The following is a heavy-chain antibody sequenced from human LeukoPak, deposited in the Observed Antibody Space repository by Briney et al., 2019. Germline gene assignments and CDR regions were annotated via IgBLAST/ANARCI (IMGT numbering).Heavy chain of an antibody. CDR3: AKDYSSGWLRRPGYFDY. CDR2: ISGSGGST. D-gene: IGHD6-19*01. CDR1: GFTFSSYA. J-gene: IGHJ4*02. V-gene: IGHV3-23*01. Sequence: QPGGSLRLSCAASGFTFSSYAMSWVRQAPGKGLEWVSAISGSGGSTYYADSVKGRFTISRDNSKNTLYLQMNSLRAEDTAVYYCAKDYSSGWLRRPGYFDYWGQGTLVTVSS.